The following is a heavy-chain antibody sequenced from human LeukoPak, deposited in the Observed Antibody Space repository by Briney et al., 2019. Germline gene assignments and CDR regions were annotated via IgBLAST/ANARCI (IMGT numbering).Heavy chain of an antibody. CDR1: GFSFSSYA. CDR3: ARDRSGRANGMDV. Sequence: GGSLRLSCTASGFSFSSYAIHWVRQAPGKGLEWVALVWYDGSNKYYADSVKGRFTISKDNSKNTVYVQMNSLRAEDTAMYYCARDRSGRANGMDVWGLGTTVTVSS. J-gene: IGHJ6*02. V-gene: IGHV3-33*01. CDR2: VWYDGSNK. D-gene: IGHD1-26*01.